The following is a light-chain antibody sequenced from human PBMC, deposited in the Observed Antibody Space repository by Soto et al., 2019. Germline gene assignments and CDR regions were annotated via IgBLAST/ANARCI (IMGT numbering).Light chain of an antibody. CDR2: KAS. J-gene: IGKJ1*01. CDR3: QQYNSFWWT. CDR1: QSISSC. Sequence: DIQMTQSPSTLSASVGDRVTITCRASQSISSCLAWYQQKPGKAPKLLIYKASSFDSGVPPRFSGNGSGTEFPLTISSLQPDDFATYCWQQYNSFWWTFGQGTKVEIK. V-gene: IGKV1-5*03.